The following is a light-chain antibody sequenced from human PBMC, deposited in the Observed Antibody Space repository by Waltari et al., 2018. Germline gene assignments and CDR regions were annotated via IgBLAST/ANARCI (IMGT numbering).Light chain of an antibody. J-gene: IGKJ1*01. CDR2: AAS. Sequence: DIQMTQSPSSLSASVGDRVTITCRASQSISSYLNCYQQKPGKAPKLLIYAASSLQSGVPSRFSGSGSGTDFTLTISSLQPEDFATYYCQQSYSTPPWTFGQGTKVGIK. CDR3: QQSYSTPPWT. CDR1: QSISSY. V-gene: IGKV1-39*01.